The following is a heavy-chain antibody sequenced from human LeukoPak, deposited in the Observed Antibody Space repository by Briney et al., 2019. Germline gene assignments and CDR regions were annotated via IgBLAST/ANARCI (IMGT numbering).Heavy chain of an antibody. D-gene: IGHD5-18*01. V-gene: IGHV3-33*01. J-gene: IGHJ6*02. CDR3: AGGYSYGGVYYYYGMDV. Sequence: GGSLRLSCAASGFTFSSYGMHWVRQAPGKGLEWVAVIWYDGSNKYYADSVKGRFTISRDNSKNTLYLQMNSLRAEDTAVYYCAGGYSYGGVYYYYGMDVWGQGTTVTVSS. CDR2: IWYDGSNK. CDR1: GFTFSSYG.